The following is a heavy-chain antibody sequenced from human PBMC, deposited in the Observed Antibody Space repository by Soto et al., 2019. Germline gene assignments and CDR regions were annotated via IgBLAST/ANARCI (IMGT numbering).Heavy chain of an antibody. Sequence: GGSLRLSCVGSGFNFSNYGMNWVRQAPGKGLAWVSTISGSGDRTYYADSVQGRFTVSRDNSKNTLFLEMDSLGADDTAVYYCAAGIAVTRNWYYGMDVWGQGTTVTVSS. D-gene: IGHD6-19*01. CDR3: AAGIAVTRNWYYGMDV. CDR2: ISGSGDRT. J-gene: IGHJ6*02. V-gene: IGHV3-23*01. CDR1: GFNFSNYG.